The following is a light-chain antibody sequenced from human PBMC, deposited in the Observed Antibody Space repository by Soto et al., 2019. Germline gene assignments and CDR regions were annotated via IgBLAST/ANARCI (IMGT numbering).Light chain of an antibody. CDR3: HQYGSSPPLT. CDR2: GAS. J-gene: IGKJ4*01. V-gene: IGKV3-20*01. Sequence: EIVLTQSPGTLSLSPGERATLSCRASQSVSSSYLDWYQQKPGQAPRLLIYGASSRASGIPDRISGSGSAKDFTLTISRMEPEDFAVYYCHQYGSSPPLTFGGGTKVEIK. CDR1: QSVSSSY.